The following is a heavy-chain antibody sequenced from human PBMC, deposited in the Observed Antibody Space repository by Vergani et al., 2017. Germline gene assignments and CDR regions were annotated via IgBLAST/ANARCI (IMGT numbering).Heavy chain of an antibody. CDR2: ISGSGGST. V-gene: IGHV3-23*01. J-gene: IGHJ6*02. D-gene: IGHD4-11*01. CDR3: AKFKPTVLGGMDV. Sequence: EAQLLESGGGLVQTGGSLRLSCAASGFTFNTYGMSWVRQAPGKGLEWVSAISGSGGSTYYADSVKGRFTISRDNSKNTLYLQMNSLRAEDTAVYYCAKFKPTVLGGMDVWGQGTTVTVSS. CDR1: GFTFNTYG.